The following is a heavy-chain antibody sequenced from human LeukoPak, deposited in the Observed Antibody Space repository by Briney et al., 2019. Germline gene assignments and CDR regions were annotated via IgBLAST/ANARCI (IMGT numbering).Heavy chain of an antibody. CDR3: ALAPNSNWFDF. CDR1: GGTFSSYA. V-gene: IGHV1-69*04. CDR2: IIPILGIA. Sequence: SVKVSCKASGGTFSSYAISWVRQAPGQGLEWMGRIIPILGIANYAQKFQGRVTITADKSTSTAYMELSSLRSEDTAVYFCALAPNSNWFDFWGPGTLVTVSS. D-gene: IGHD2-8*01. J-gene: IGHJ5*01.